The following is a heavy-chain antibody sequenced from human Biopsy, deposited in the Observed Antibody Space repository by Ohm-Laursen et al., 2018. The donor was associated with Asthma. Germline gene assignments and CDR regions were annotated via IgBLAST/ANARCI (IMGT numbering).Heavy chain of an antibody. CDR2: INAGNGNT. D-gene: IGHD3-3*01. Sequence: GASVKVSCKASGYTFINYAIHWVRQAPGQRLEWMGWINAGNGNTKYSQKFQGRVTITRDTSASTAYMDLSSLRSEDTAVYYCARTYYDFWTGQVNDAFAIWGQGTVVTVSS. V-gene: IGHV1-3*01. CDR3: ARTYYDFWTGQVNDAFAI. CDR1: GYTFINYA. J-gene: IGHJ3*02.